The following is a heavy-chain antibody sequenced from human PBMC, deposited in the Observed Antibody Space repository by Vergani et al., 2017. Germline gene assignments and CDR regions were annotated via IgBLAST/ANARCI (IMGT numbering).Heavy chain of an antibody. CDR1: GFTFNDYA. D-gene: IGHD3-22*01. CDR2: ISWNSDSI. J-gene: IGHJ4*02. Sequence: EVQLVESGGGLVQPGRSLRLSCAASGFTFNDYAMHWVRQAPGKGLEWVSSISWNSDSIGYADSVKGRFTISRDNAKNSLYLQMNSLKTEDTALYYCARDVGDSSGYYFGYWGQGTLVTVSS. V-gene: IGHV3-9*01. CDR3: ARDVGDSSGYYFGY.